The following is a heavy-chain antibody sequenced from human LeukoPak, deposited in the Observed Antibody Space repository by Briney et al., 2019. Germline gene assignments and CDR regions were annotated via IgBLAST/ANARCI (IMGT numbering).Heavy chain of an antibody. CDR1: GGSISSYY. D-gene: IGHD3-10*01. Sequence: SETLSLTCTVSGGSISSYYWSWLRQPAGKGLEWIGRIYTSGSTNYNPSLTSRVTISVDTSKNQFSLKLTSVTAADTAVYYCARLEVLLYYYYYIDVWDRGTTVTVSS. CDR2: IYTSGST. V-gene: IGHV4-4*07. CDR3: ARLEVLLYYYYYIDV. J-gene: IGHJ6*03.